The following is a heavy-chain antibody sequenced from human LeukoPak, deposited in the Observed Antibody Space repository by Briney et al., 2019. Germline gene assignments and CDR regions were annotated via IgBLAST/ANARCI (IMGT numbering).Heavy chain of an antibody. Sequence: GASVKVSCKASGYTFTGYYIHWVRQAPGQGLEWMGWINPNSGGTNYAQKLQGRVTMTRDTSISTAYMELSRLTSDDTAVYYCARDSGERGSGSYLIAYWGQGTLVTASS. CDR3: ARDSGERGSGSYLIAY. V-gene: IGHV1-2*02. D-gene: IGHD3-10*01. CDR1: GYTFTGYY. CDR2: INPNSGGT. J-gene: IGHJ4*02.